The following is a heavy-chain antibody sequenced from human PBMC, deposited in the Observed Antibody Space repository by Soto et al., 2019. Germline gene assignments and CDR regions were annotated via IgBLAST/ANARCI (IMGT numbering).Heavy chain of an antibody. D-gene: IGHD6-13*01. CDR1: GGSINSGDYY. CDR3: SREGRIAAAGRFYY. CDR2: IYYSVST. J-gene: IGHJ4*02. Sequence: TLSLTCTVSGGSINSGDYYWSWIRQFPGKGLEWIGYIYYSVSTYYNPSLKSRVAMSVDTSKNQFSLKLSSVTAADTAIYYCSREGRIAAAGRFYYWGQGTVGTVS. V-gene: IGHV4-31*03.